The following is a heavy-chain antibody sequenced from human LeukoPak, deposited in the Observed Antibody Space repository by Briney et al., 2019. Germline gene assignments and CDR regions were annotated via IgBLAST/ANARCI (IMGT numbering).Heavy chain of an antibody. CDR2: IYYSGST. D-gene: IGHD3-22*01. CDR3: ASSDSSGYSNAFDI. CDR1: GGSISSYY. V-gene: IGHV4-59*01. J-gene: IGHJ3*02. Sequence: SETLSLTCTVSGGSISSYYWSWIRQPPGKGLEWIGYIYYSGSTNYNPSLKSRVTISVDTSKNQFSLKLSSVTAADTAVYYCASSDSSGYSNAFDIWGQGTMVTVSS.